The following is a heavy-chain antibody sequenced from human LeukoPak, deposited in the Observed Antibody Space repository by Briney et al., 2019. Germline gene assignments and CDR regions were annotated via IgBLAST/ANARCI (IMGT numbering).Heavy chain of an antibody. D-gene: IGHD4-17*01. J-gene: IGHJ4*02. CDR1: GFTFSNYG. CDR2: LSNSGIGI. CDR3: AKDASDGDYAVY. Sequence: GGSLRLSCAASGFTFSNYGMSWVRQAPGKGLEWVSSLSNSGIGIYYADSVKGRFTISRDNSKNTLYVQMNSLRAEDTAVYYCAKDASDGDYAVYWGQGTLVTVSS. V-gene: IGHV3-23*01.